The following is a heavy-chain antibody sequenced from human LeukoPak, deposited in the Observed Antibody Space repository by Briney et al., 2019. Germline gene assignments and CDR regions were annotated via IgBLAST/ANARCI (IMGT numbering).Heavy chain of an antibody. J-gene: IGHJ4*02. D-gene: IGHD4-17*01. Sequence: SVKVSCKASGGTFSSYAISWVRQAPGQGLEWMGGIIPIFGTANYAQKFQGGVTITADESTSTAYMELSSLRSEDTAVYYCAREHDYGDYELNYFDYWGQGTLVTVSS. CDR3: AREHDYGDYELNYFDY. V-gene: IGHV1-69*01. CDR2: IIPIFGTA. CDR1: GGTFSSYA.